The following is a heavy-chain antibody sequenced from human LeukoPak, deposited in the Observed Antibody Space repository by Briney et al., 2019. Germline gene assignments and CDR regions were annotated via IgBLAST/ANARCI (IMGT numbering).Heavy chain of an antibody. D-gene: IGHD3-10*01. CDR1: GFTFSSYD. Sequence: GGSLRLSCAASGFTFSSYDMHWVRQATGKGLEWVSAIGTAGDTYYPGSVKGRFTISRENAKNSLYLQMNSLRAGDTAVYYCARGIPLWFGELYFDYWGQGTLVTVSS. CDR2: IGTAGDT. V-gene: IGHV3-13*01. J-gene: IGHJ4*02. CDR3: ARGIPLWFGELYFDY.